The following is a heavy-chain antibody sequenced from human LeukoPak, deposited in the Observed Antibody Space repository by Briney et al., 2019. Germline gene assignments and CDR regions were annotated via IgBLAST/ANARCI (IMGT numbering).Heavy chain of an antibody. CDR1: GASISSYY. J-gene: IGHJ4*02. D-gene: IGHD2-2*01. Sequence: SETLSLTCTVSGASISSYYWSWIRQPPGKGLEWIGCIYYSGYTNYNPSLKSRVTMTVDTSKNQFSLKVSSVTAADTAVYYCARDPGPYCTTTSCYVDYWGRGTLVTVSS. V-gene: IGHV4-59*01. CDR3: ARDPGPYCTTTSCYVDY. CDR2: IYYSGYT.